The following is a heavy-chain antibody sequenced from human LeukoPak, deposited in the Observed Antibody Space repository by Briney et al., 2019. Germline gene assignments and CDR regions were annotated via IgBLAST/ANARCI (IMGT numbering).Heavy chain of an antibody. J-gene: IGHJ4*02. Sequence: GGSLRLSCAASGFTFSSYAMHWVRQAPGKGLEWVSGISWNSGSIGYADSVKGRFTISRDNAKNSLYLQMNSLRAEDTAVYYCARLITAPFYFDSWGQGTLVTVSS. CDR1: GFTFSSYA. CDR2: ISWNSGSI. CDR3: ARLITAPFYFDS. D-gene: IGHD6-13*01. V-gene: IGHV3-9*01.